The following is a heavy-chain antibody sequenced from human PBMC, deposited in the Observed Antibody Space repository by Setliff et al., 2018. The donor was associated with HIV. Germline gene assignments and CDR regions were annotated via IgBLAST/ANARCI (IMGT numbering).Heavy chain of an antibody. CDR2: ISFRGST. CDR3: TGPAMAAADPLEYYYYYGMDV. Sequence: SETLSLTCAVSGDSVSGPNYNWGWIRQPPGKGLEWIGTISFRGSTSYNPSLKSRVTISLDTSKSQFSLNLNSVTAADAAVHYCTGPAMAAADPLEYYYYYGMDVWGQGTTVTVSS. D-gene: IGHD6-13*01. J-gene: IGHJ6*02. CDR1: GDSVSGPNYN. V-gene: IGHV4-39*01.